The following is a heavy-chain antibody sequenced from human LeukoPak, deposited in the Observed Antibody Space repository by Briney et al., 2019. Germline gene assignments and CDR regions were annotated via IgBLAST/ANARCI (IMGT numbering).Heavy chain of an antibody. CDR3: ASSDSSSWYVRVVYYVY. V-gene: IGHV4-34*01. CDR1: GGSFSGYY. D-gene: IGHD6-13*01. Sequence: SETLSLTCAVYGGSFSGYYWSWIRQPPAKGLEWSGEISHSGSTNYNPSLKSRVTISVDTSKNQFSLKLSSVTAADTAVYYCASSDSSSWYVRVVYYVYWGQGTLVTVSS. J-gene: IGHJ4*02. CDR2: ISHSGST.